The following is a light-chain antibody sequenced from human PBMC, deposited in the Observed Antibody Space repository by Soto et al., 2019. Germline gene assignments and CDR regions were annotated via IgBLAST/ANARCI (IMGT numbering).Light chain of an antibody. V-gene: IGKV3-20*01. CDR3: QQYGSSPLT. Sequence: EIVLTQSPATLSLSPGEGATLSCRASQSVSSYLAWYQQKPGQAPRLLIYDASNRANGIPDRFSGSGSGTDFTLTISRLEPEDFAVFYCQQYGSSPLTFGGGTKVDIK. J-gene: IGKJ4*01. CDR2: DAS. CDR1: QSVSSY.